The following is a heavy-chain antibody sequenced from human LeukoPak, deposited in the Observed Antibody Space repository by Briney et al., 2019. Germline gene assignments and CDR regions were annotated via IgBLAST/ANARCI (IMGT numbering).Heavy chain of an antibody. CDR3: AGRGIAARPADY. D-gene: IGHD6-6*01. Sequence: SETLSLTCTVSGGSISSYYWSWIRRPPGKGLEWIGYIYYSGSTNYNPSLKSRVTISVDTSKNQFSLKLSSVTAADTAVYYCAGRGIAARPADYWGQGTLVTVSS. CDR1: GGSISSYY. J-gene: IGHJ4*02. V-gene: IGHV4-59*01. CDR2: IYYSGST.